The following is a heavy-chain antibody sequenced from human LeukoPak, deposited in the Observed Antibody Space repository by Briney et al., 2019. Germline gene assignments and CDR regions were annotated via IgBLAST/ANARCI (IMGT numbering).Heavy chain of an antibody. D-gene: IGHD5-18*01. V-gene: IGHV3-30*18. CDR2: ISYDGSNK. CDR1: GFTFSSYG. J-gene: IGHJ4*02. CDR3: AKDEAYSYGPSYYFDY. Sequence: GGSLRLSCAASGFTFSSYGMHWVRQAPGKGLEWVAVISYDGSNKYYADSVKGRFTISRDNSKNTLYLQMNSLRAEDTAEHYCAKDEAYSYGPSYYFDYWGQGTLVTVSS.